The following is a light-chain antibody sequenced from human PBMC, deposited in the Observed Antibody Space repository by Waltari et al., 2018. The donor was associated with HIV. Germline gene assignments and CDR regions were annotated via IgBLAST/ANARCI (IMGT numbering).Light chain of an antibody. J-gene: IGLJ1*01. CDR1: SSDVGGYNY. Sequence: QSALTQPASVSGSPGQSITISCTGTSSDVGGYNYVSWYQQHPGKAPKLMTYDVSNRPSGVSTRFSGSKSGNTASLTISGLQAEDEADYYCCSYAGSSTYVFGTGTKVTVL. CDR2: DVS. V-gene: IGLV2-23*02. CDR3: CSYAGSSTYV.